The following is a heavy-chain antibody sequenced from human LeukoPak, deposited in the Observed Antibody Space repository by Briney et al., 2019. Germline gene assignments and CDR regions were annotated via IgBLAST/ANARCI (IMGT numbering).Heavy chain of an antibody. CDR2: INPNTGGT. V-gene: IGHV1-2*02. Sequence: ASVKVSCKASGYTFSGYYIHWVRQAPGQGLEWMGWINPNTGGTKYAQRFQDRVTMTRNTSISTAYMELSSLRSEDTAVYYCARGRLVRGRWFDPWGQGTLVTVSS. CDR3: ARGRLVRGRWFDP. D-gene: IGHD3-10*01. CDR1: GYTFSGYY. J-gene: IGHJ5*02.